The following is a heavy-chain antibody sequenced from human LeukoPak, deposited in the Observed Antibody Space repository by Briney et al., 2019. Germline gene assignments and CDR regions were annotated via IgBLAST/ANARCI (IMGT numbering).Heavy chain of an antibody. Sequence: SETLSLTCTVPGGSISSYYWSWIRQPAGKGLEWIGRIYTSGSTNYNPSLKSRVTMSVDTSKNQFSLKLSSVTAADTAVYYCARDRWSSSWASDAFDIWGQGTMVTVSS. J-gene: IGHJ3*02. CDR2: IYTSGST. CDR1: GGSISSYY. CDR3: ARDRWSSSWASDAFDI. D-gene: IGHD6-13*01. V-gene: IGHV4-4*07.